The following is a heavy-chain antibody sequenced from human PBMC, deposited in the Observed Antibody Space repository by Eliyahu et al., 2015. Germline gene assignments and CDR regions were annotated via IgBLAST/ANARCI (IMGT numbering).Heavy chain of an antibody. J-gene: IGHJ4*02. D-gene: IGHD3-16*01. CDR1: GFTXSNYS. Sequence: EVQLLESGGGLVQPGGSLRXSCAAXGFTXSNYSMXWXRQAPGXGLEGVSAITGSGDYTYYADSVKGRFTISRDNSKNTLYLQMDSLRGEDTAVYYCARRGGSGXFEYWGQGTLVTVSS. CDR2: ITGSGDYT. V-gene: IGHV3-23*01. CDR3: ARRGGSGXFEY.